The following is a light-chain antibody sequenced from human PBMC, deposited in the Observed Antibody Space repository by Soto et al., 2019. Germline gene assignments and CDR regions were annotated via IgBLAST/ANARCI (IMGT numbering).Light chain of an antibody. J-gene: IGKJ1*01. CDR3: QQYSSDST. CDR2: RAS. V-gene: IGKV1-5*03. Sequence: DIQMTQSPSTLSASVGDRVTITCRASQNINNWLAWYQQKPGKAPKLLIYRASSLENGVPSRFSGRGFGTDFIFNITSLQPDDFATYYCQQYSSDSTFGQGTKVEIK. CDR1: QNINNW.